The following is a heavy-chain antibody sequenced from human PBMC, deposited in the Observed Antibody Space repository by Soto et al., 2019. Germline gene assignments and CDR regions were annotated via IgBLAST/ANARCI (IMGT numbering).Heavy chain of an antibody. CDR3: ARGGRDSSGWYEGYYYGMDV. V-gene: IGHV1-2*04. J-gene: IGHJ6*02. D-gene: IGHD6-19*01. Sequence: ASVKVSCKASGYTFTGYYMHWVRQAPGQGLEWMGWINPNSGGTNYAQKFQGWVTMTRDTSISTAYMELSRLRSDDTAVYYCARGGRDSSGWYEGYYYGMDVWGQGTTVTVS. CDR1: GYTFTGYY. CDR2: INPNSGGT.